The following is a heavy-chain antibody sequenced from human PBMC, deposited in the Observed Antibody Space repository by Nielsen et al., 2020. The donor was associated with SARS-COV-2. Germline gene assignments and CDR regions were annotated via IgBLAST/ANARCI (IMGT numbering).Heavy chain of an antibody. CDR1: GYTLSELS. CDR2: FNPEYGET. J-gene: IGHJ6*02. CDR3: AATADRYSWNRGVYFFNYAMDV. Sequence: ASVKVSCKVSGYTLSELSIHWVRQAPGKGLEWLGGFNPEYGETVCAQKFQGRVTMTEDTSTDTAYMEVSSLTSVDTAVYYCAATADRYSWNRGVYFFNYAMDVWCQGTTVSVSS. V-gene: IGHV1-24*01. D-gene: IGHD1-20*01.